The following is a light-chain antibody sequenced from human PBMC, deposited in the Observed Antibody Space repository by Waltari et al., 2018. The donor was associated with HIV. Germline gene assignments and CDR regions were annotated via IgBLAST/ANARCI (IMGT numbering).Light chain of an antibody. J-gene: IGKJ5*01. CDR3: QQYKSYPIT. Sequence: DIQMTQSPSSLSASVGDRVTITCRASQDINNYLVWFQQKPGKAPESLIYGASSLQSGVPSTFSASGTGTDFTLTISSLQPEDFATYYCQQYKSYPITFGQGTRLEIK. V-gene: IGKV1-16*01. CDR2: GAS. CDR1: QDINNY.